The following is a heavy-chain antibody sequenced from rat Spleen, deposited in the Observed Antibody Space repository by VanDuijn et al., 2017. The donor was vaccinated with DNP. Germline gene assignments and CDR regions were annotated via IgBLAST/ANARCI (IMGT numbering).Heavy chain of an antibody. J-gene: IGHJ2*01. D-gene: IGHD1-12*01. CDR3: AAYYRDSYAHSPFDY. CDR2: ISPSGGST. V-gene: IGHV5-19*01. CDR1: GFTFSNYG. Sequence: EVQLAESGGGLVQPGRSLKLSCAASGFTFSNYGMHWIRQAPTKGLEWVASISPSGGSTYYRDSVKGRFTISRDNAKSTLYLQMDSLRSEDTATYYCAAYYRDSYAHSPFDYWGQGVMVTVSS.